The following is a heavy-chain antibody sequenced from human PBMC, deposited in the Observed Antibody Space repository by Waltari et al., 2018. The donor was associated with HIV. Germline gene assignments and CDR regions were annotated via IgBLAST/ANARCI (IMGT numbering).Heavy chain of an antibody. Sequence: EVQLVESGGGLVPPGGAQRISCAAPGFTFSTYDMHWVRQATGKGLEWVSGIGTAGDTYCPGSVKGRFTISRENPKNSLHLQMNSLRAGDTAVYYCVRICKLNCYYYYGMDVWGQGTTVTVSS. D-gene: IGHD1-1*01. J-gene: IGHJ6*02. CDR1: GFTFSTYD. CDR3: VRICKLNCYYYYGMDV. CDR2: IGTAGDT. V-gene: IGHV3-13*01.